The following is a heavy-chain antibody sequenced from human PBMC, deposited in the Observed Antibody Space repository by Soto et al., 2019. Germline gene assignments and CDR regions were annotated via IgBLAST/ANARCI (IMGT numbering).Heavy chain of an antibody. V-gene: IGHV4-31*03. CDR3: ARDRLGYYYDSSGYS. CDR2: IYYSGST. D-gene: IGHD3-22*01. CDR1: GGSISSGGYY. Sequence: QVQLQESGPGLVKPSQTLSLTCTVSGGSISSGGYYWRWIRQHPGKGLEWIGYIYYSGSTYYNPSLKSRVTISVDTSKNQFSLKLSSVTAADTAVYYCARDRLGYYYDSSGYSWGQGTLDTVSS. J-gene: IGHJ4*02.